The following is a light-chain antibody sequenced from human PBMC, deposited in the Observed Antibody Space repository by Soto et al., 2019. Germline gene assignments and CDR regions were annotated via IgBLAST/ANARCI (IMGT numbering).Light chain of an antibody. V-gene: IGLV2-14*01. CDR1: SSDVGGYNY. Sequence: QAVVTQPPSVTGAPGQRVTISCTGTSSDVGGYNYVSWYQQHAGFAPKLIIYEVSNRPSGVSNRFSGSKSGDTASLTISGLQAEDEADYYCSSYTSTNTLAVFGTGTKLTVL. J-gene: IGLJ1*01. CDR2: EVS. CDR3: SSYTSTNTLAV.